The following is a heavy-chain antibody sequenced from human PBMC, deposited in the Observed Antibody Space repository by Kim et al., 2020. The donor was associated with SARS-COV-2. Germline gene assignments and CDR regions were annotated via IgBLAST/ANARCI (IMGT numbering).Heavy chain of an antibody. Sequence: ASVKVSCKASGYTFTNYAMNWVRQAPGQGLECMGWINTKTGKATYAQGFTGRFAFSLDTSVSTAYLQIDSLKAEDTAVYYCARDGGPIVIWSWQDYWGQGTGVTVPS. CDR1: GYTFTNYA. D-gene: IGHD3-16*02. V-gene: IGHV7-4-1*01. CDR2: INTKTGKA. CDR3: ARDGGPIVIWSWQDY. J-gene: IGHJ4*02.